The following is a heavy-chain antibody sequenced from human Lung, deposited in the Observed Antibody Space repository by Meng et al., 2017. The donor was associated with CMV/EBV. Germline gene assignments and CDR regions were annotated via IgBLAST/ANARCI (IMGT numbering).Heavy chain of an antibody. Sequence: QVDAPGSGQGLVKASGTLSLTCAVSGGSISSSNWWSWVRQPPGKGLEWIGEIYHSGSTNYNPSLKSRVTISVDKSKNQFSLKLSSVTAADTAVYYCARVVTALWGYYFDYWGQGTLVTVSS. V-gene: IGHV4-4*02. J-gene: IGHJ4*02. CDR3: ARVVTALWGYYFDY. CDR2: IYHSGST. D-gene: IGHD2-21*02. CDR1: GGSISSSNW.